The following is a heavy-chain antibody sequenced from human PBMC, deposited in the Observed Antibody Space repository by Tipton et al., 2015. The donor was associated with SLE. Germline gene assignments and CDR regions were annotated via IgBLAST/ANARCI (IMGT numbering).Heavy chain of an antibody. Sequence: LRLSCTVSGGSISGYYWSWIRQPPGKGLEWIGFIYYSGTATYSPSLKGRVTISVDTSKKQFSLKLSSVTAADTAVYYCARSEYSSGLIDYWGQGTLVTVSS. CDR3: ARSEYSSGLIDY. D-gene: IGHD6-19*01. CDR2: IYYSGTA. V-gene: IGHV4-59*01. J-gene: IGHJ4*02. CDR1: GGSISGYY.